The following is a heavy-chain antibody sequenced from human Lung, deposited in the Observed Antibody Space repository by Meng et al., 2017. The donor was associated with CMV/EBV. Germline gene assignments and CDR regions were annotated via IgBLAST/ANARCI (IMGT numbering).Heavy chain of an antibody. D-gene: IGHD4-17*01. Sequence: GESLKISCAASGFILSSYWMSWVRQAPGKGLEWVANIKQDGSEKYYVDSVRGRFTISSDNAKSSLYLQMNGLRAEDTAVYYCARNPVTNRRGSHFDCWGQGXLVTVSS. J-gene: IGHJ4*02. CDR2: IKQDGSEK. V-gene: IGHV3-7*01. CDR3: ARNPVTNRRGSHFDC. CDR1: GFILSSYW.